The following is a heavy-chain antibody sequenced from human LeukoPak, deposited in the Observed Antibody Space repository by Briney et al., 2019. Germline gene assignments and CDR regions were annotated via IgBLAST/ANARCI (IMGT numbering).Heavy chain of an antibody. V-gene: IGHV1-18*01. CDR2: ISAYNGNT. D-gene: IGHD3-3*01. CDR3: AREEITIFGVVIPRYAFDI. J-gene: IGHJ3*02. Sequence: GAPVKVSCKASGYTFTSYGISWVRQAPGQGLEWMGWISAYNGNTNYAQKLQGRVTMTTDTSTSTAYMELRSLRSDDTAVYYCAREEITIFGVVIPRYAFDIWGQGTMVTVSS. CDR1: GYTFTSYG.